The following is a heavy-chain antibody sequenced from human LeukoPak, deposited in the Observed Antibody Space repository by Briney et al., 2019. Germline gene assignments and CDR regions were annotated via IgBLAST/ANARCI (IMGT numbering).Heavy chain of an antibody. CDR1: GGSISSGGYY. D-gene: IGHD6-6*01. V-gene: IGHV4-31*03. J-gene: IGHJ4*02. CDR2: IYYSGST. CDR3: ARETEYSRAYYFDY. Sequence: SQTLSLTCTVSGGSISSGGYYWSWIRQHPGKGLEWIGYIYYSGSTYYNPSLKSRVTISVDTSKNQYSLKLSSVTAADTAVYYCARETEYSRAYYFDYWGQGTLVTVSS.